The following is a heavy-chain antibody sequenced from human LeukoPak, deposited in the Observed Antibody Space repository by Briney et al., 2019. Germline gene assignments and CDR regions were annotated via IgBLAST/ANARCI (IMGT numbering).Heavy chain of an antibody. D-gene: IGHD3-16*02. V-gene: IGHV3-13*01. CDR1: GFTFSSYD. CDR3: ARSLSSYYGMDV. CDR2: IGTAGDT. Sequence: GGSLRLSCAASGFTFSSYDMHWVRHATGKGLEWVSAIGTAGDTYYPGSVKGRFTISRENAKNSLYLQMNSLRAGDTAVYYCARSLSSYYGMDVWGQGTTVTVSS. J-gene: IGHJ6*02.